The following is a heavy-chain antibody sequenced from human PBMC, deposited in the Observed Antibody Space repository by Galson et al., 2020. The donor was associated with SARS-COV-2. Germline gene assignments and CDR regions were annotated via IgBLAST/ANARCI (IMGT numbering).Heavy chain of an antibody. CDR1: GFTFSTNS. CDR2: ISGSSRSI. J-gene: IGHJ4*02. CDR3: ARVGPGPIYCRSTSCAGDS. D-gene: IGHD2-2*01. V-gene: IGHV3-48*04. Sequence: GGSLRLSCAASGFTFSTNSMNWVRQAPGKGLEWVSYISGSSRSIYYADSVKGRFTISRDNAKNSLYLQMNSLRAEDTAVYYCARVGPGPIYCRSTSCAGDSWGQGTLVTVSS.